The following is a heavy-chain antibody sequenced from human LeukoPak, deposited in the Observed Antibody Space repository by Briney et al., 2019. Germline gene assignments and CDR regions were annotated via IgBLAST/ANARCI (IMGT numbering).Heavy chain of an antibody. CDR2: INPNSGGT. V-gene: IGHV1-2*02. Sequence: ASVKVSCKASGYTFTGYYMHWVRQAPGQGLEWMGWINPNSGGTNYAQKFQGRVTMTTDTSTSTAYMELRSLRSDDTAVYYCARSTYSSGWYKLSPYYYYYMDVWGKGTTVTVSS. CDR1: GYTFTGYY. J-gene: IGHJ6*03. CDR3: ARSTYSSGWYKLSPYYYYYMDV. D-gene: IGHD6-19*01.